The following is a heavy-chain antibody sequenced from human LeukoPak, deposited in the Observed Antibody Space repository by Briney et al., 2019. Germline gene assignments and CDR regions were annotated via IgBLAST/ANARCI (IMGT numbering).Heavy chain of an antibody. CDR1: GGSVSSGSYY. CDR3: ARATPSRRGLNY. J-gene: IGHJ4*02. CDR2: IYYSGST. V-gene: IGHV4-61*01. Sequence: SETLSLTCTVSGGSVSSGSYYWSWIRQPPGKGLDWIGYIYYSGSTSYNPSLKSRVTISEDTSKHQFSLKLSSVTAADTAVYYCARATPSRRGLNYWGQGTLVTVSS.